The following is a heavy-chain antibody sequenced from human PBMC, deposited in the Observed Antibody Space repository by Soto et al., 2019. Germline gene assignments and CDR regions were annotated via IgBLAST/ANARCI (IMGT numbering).Heavy chain of an antibody. CDR3: ATGGTMSWFDH. CDR1: GFTFSSYV. Sequence: EVQLLESGGGLVQPGGSLRLSCAASGFTFSSYVMNWVRQAPGKGLEWVSGISTSGAATYDADSVKGRFTISRDNSKNTLYLQMNSLREEDTGVLYCATGGTMSWFDHWGQGSLVTVST. CDR2: ISTSGAAT. J-gene: IGHJ5*02. V-gene: IGHV3-23*01.